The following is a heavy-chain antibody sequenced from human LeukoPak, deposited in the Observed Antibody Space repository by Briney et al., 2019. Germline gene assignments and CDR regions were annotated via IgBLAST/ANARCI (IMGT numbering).Heavy chain of an antibody. CDR3: ARDIGHDFWSGYYSHDAFDI. D-gene: IGHD3-3*01. Sequence: VASVKVSCKASGYTFTSYYMHWVRQAPGRGLEWMGIINPSGGSTSYAQKFQGRVTMTRDTSTSTVYMELSSLRSEDTAAYYCARDIGHDFWSGYYSHDAFDIWGQGTMVTVSS. V-gene: IGHV1-46*01. CDR2: INPSGGST. CDR1: GYTFTSYY. J-gene: IGHJ3*02.